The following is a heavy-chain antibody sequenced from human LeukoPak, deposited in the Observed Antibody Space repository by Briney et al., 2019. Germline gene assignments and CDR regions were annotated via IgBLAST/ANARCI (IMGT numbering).Heavy chain of an antibody. Sequence: SETLSLTCTVSGGSISSYYWSWIRQPPGKGLEWIGYIYYSGSTNYNPSLKSRVTISVDTSKNQFSLKLSSVTAADTAVYYCATEKYYYDSSGYYYRRYFDYWGQGTLVTVSS. CDR1: GGSISSYY. D-gene: IGHD3-22*01. J-gene: IGHJ4*02. V-gene: IGHV4-4*08. CDR2: IYYSGST. CDR3: ATEKYYYDSSGYYYRRYFDY.